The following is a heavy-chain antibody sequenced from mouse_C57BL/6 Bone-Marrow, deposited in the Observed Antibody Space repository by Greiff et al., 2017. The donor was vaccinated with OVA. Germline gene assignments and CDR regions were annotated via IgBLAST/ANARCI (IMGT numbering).Heavy chain of an antibody. J-gene: IGHJ3*01. CDR1: GYTFTSYW. Sequence: VQLQQPGAELVKPGASVKVSCKASGYTFTSYWMHWVKQSPGKGLEWIGRLHPSDSDTYYNQNFKGKATLSVDKASSTAYMQLSSLTSEDSAVYYCAIWKLGRRFAYWGQGTLVTVSA. CDR3: AIWKLGRRFAY. CDR2: LHPSDSDT. D-gene: IGHD4-1*01. V-gene: IGHV1-74*01.